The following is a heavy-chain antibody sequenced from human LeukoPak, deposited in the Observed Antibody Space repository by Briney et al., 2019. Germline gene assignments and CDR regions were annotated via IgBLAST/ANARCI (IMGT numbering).Heavy chain of an antibody. J-gene: IGHJ4*02. Sequence: SETLSLTCTVSAGSISSGGYYWSWIRQHPGKGLEWIGYIYHSGSTYYNPSPKSRIGIPVDTSKDQFSLKLSSVTPADTAVYYCARVGGYFDKSGYFDYWGQGLLVTVSS. CDR3: ARVGGYFDKSGYFDY. V-gene: IGHV4-31*03. CDR2: IYHSGST. CDR1: AGSISSGGYY. D-gene: IGHD3-22*01.